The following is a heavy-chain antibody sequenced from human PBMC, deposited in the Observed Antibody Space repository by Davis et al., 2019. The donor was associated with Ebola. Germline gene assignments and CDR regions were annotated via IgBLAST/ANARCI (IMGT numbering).Heavy chain of an antibody. CDR1: GFTFSSYA. CDR3: AKGDIVVVPAAIAPYYFDY. D-gene: IGHD2-2*02. CDR2: ISGSGGST. V-gene: IGHV3-23*01. Sequence: GESLKISCAASGFTFSSYAMSWVRQAPGKGLEWVSAISGSGGSTYYADSVKGRFTISRDNSKNTLYLQMNSLRAEDTAVYYCAKGDIVVVPAAIAPYYFDYWGQGTLVTVSS. J-gene: IGHJ4*02.